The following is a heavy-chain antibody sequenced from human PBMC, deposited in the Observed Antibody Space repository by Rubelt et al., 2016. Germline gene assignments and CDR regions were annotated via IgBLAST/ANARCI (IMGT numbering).Heavy chain of an antibody. V-gene: IGHV3-11*06. D-gene: IGHD6-19*01. CDR3: ARDQYSSGWYFGEFDY. CDR1: GFTFSDYY. J-gene: IGHJ4*02. Sequence: QVQLVESGGGLVKPGGSLRLSCAASGFTFSDYYMSWIRQAPGKGLEWVSSISSSSSYIYYADSVKGRFTISRDNAKNSLYLQMNSRRAADAAVYYCARDQYSSGWYFGEFDYWGQGTLVTVSS. CDR2: ISSSSSYI.